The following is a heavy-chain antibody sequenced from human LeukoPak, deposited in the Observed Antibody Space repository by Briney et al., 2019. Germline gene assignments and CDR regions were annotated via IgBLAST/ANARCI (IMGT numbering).Heavy chain of an antibody. CDR3: ASYDHYYGSGSYYRTFDGY. V-gene: IGHV1-46*01. CDR2: IKPSGGNT. Sequence: ASVKVSCKASGYTFTIFAMNWVRQAPGQGLEWMGIIKPSGGNTNYAQKFQGRVTMTRGTSISTAYMELSRLRSDDTAVYYCASYDHYYGSGSYYRTFDGYWGQGTLVTVSS. J-gene: IGHJ4*02. D-gene: IGHD3-10*01. CDR1: GYTFTIFA.